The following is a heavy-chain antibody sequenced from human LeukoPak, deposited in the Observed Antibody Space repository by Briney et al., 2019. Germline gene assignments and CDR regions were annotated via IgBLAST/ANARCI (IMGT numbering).Heavy chain of an antibody. J-gene: IGHJ6*03. CDR2: LLYDGNTK. Sequence: GGSLRLSCAASGFSLSNYGMHCVRQAPGKGLEWVAALLYDGNTKHYADSVKGRFTISRGISKNTFYLQMNSLTAEDTAVYYCARDHRPEIQYYYMDVWGKGTTVAVSS. CDR1: GFSLSNYG. CDR3: ARDHRPEIQYYYMDV. V-gene: IGHV3-33*01. D-gene: IGHD1-14*01.